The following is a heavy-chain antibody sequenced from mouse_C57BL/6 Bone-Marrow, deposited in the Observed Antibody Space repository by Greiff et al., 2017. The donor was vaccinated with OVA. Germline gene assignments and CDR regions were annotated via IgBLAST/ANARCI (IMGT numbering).Heavy chain of an antibody. CDR1: GYSFTGYY. CDR2: INPSTGGT. CDR3: ASEGWLLSFAW. V-gene: IGHV1-42*01. D-gene: IGHD2-3*01. Sequence: VQLQQSGPELVKPGASVKISCTASGYSFTGYYMNWVKQSPEKSLEWIGEINPSTGGTTYNQKFKAKATLTVDKSSSTAYMQLKSLTSEDSAVYYCASEGWLLSFAWWVQGTLVTVSA. J-gene: IGHJ3*01.